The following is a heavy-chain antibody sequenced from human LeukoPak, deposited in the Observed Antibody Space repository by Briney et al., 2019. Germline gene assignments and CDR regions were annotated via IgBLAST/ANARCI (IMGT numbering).Heavy chain of an antibody. CDR1: GFIFNSYT. Sequence: PGGSLRLSCAASGFIFNSYTMNWVRQAPGKGLEWVAVISYDGSNENYADSVKGRFTISRDNSKNTLYLQMNSLRVEDTAVYYCAKDIQQQPPAYYYGMDVWGQGTTVTVSS. D-gene: IGHD6-13*01. J-gene: IGHJ6*02. CDR3: AKDIQQQPPAYYYGMDV. CDR2: ISYDGSNE. V-gene: IGHV3-30*04.